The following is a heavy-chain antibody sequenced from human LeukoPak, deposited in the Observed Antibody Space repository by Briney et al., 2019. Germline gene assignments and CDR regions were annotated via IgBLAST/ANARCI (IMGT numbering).Heavy chain of an antibody. J-gene: IGHJ4*02. Sequence: SGPALVKPTQTLTLTCTFSGFSLSTSGMRVSWIRQPPGKALEWLARIDWDDDEFYSTSLKTRLTISKDTSKNQVVLTMTNMDPVDTATYYCARGYSSGFSFDYWGQGTLVTVSS. CDR2: IDWDDDE. D-gene: IGHD6-19*01. CDR1: GFSLSTSGMR. V-gene: IGHV2-70*04. CDR3: ARGYSSGFSFDY.